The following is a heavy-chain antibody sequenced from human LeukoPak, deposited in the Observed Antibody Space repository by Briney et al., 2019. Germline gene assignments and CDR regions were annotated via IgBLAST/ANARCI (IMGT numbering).Heavy chain of an antibody. CDR1: GGSISSSSYY. J-gene: IGHJ4*02. CDR3: ARVIRGYCSGGSCESFDY. V-gene: IGHV4-39*07. Sequence: SETLSLTCTVSGGSISSSSYYWGWIRQPPGKGLEWIGSIYYSGSTYYNPSLKSRVTISVDTSKNQFSLKLSSVTAADTAVYYCARVIRGYCSGGSCESFDYWGQGTLVTVSS. D-gene: IGHD2-15*01. CDR2: IYYSGST.